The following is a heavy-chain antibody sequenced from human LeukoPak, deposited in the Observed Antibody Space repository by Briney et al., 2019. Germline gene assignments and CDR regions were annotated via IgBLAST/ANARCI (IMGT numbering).Heavy chain of an antibody. CDR3: ARGVEPLAANTLAY. CDR1: GFTVITND. V-gene: IGHV3-53*01. D-gene: IGHD1-14*01. CDR2: LYSDGNT. Sequence: GYLRLSCAASGFTVITNDMTWVRPAPGKGLEWVSVLYSDGNTQYADSVQGRFTITRNNSKNTLYLEMNSLSPDDTAVYYCARGVEPLAANTLAYWGQGTLVTVFS. J-gene: IGHJ4*02.